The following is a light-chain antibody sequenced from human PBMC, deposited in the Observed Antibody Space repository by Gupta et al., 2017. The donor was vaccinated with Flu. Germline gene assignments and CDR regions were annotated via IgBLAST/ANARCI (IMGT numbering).Light chain of an antibody. CDR3: QVWGSSYDHPV. CDR1: SIGTKS. J-gene: IGLJ7*01. CDR2: DEN. Sequence: SYVLTQPPSVSVAPGQTARITCGGNSIGTKSVHWYQQKPGQAPVGVVLDENDRPSGIPERFLGSNAGKNATLKINRVEAGDEADDYWQVWGSSYDHPVFGGGTHVTVL. V-gene: IGLV3-21*02.